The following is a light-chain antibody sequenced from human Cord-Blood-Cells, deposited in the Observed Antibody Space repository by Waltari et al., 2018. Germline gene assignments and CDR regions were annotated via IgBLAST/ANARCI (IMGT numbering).Light chain of an antibody. CDR1: QSNSSC. CDR3: QQYNSYWT. CDR2: KAS. Sequence: DIQMTQSSSTLSASVGDRVTITFRASQSNSSCLAWYQQKPGKAPKLLIYKASSLASGVPSMFSGSGSGTEFTLTISSLQPDDFATYYCQQYNSYWTFGQGTKVEIK. J-gene: IGKJ1*01. V-gene: IGKV1-5*03.